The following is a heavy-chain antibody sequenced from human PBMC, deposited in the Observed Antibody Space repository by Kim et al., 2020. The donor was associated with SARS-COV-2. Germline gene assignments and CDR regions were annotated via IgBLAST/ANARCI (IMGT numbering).Heavy chain of an antibody. CDR2: INHSGST. CDR1: GGSFSGYY. CDR3: ARGRNYDSSRRKSGKVDNDY. D-gene: IGHD3-22*01. V-gene: IGHV4-34*01. J-gene: IGHJ4*02. Sequence: SETLSLTCAVYGGSFSGYYWSWIRQPPGKGLEWIGEINHSGSTNYNPSLKSRVTISVDTSKNQFSLKLSSVTAADTAVYYCARGRNYDSSRRKSGKVDNDYWGQGTLVTVSS.